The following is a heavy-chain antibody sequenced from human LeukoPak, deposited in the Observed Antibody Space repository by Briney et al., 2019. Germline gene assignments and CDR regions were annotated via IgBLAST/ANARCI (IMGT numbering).Heavy chain of an antibody. Sequence: GGSLRLSCAASGFTFRGYEMNWVRQAPGKGMEWISYISGSGSTIKYVDPVKGRFTIYRGNAKNSLYLQMNSLRAEDTAVYYCARSTVTNYFDSWGQGTLVTVSS. D-gene: IGHD4-17*01. CDR2: ISGSGSTI. CDR3: ARSTVTNYFDS. J-gene: IGHJ4*02. CDR1: GFTFRGYE. V-gene: IGHV3-48*03.